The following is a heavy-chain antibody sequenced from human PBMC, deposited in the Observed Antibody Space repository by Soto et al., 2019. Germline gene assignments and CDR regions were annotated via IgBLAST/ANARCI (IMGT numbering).Heavy chain of an antibody. CDR2: ITGSGGGT. CDR3: AKDHRPIVVAARNFDS. D-gene: IGHD2-15*01. Sequence: GGSLRLSCAASGFTFSSYAMSWVRQAPGKEMEWVSTITGSGGGTYYADSVKGRFSISRDNSKSTLYLQMNSLRAEDTALYYCAKDHRPIVVAARNFDSWGQGTLVTVSS. CDR1: GFTFSSYA. J-gene: IGHJ4*02. V-gene: IGHV3-23*01.